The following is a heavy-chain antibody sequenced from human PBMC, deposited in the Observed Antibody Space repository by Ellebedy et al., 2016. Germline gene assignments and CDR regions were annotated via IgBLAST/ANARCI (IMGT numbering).Heavy chain of an antibody. V-gene: IGHV3-15*07. CDR3: TTDWLRYFDWPPPAPFMDV. CDR1: GFTFSDHY. D-gene: IGHD3-9*01. J-gene: IGHJ6*02. CDR2: IKSKTDGGTT. Sequence: GGSLRLSCAASGFTFSDHYMDWVRQGPGKGLEWVGRIKSKTDGGTTDYAAPVKGRFTITRDDSKTTLYLQMNSLKTEDTAVYYCTTDWLRYFDWPPPAPFMDVWGQGTTVTVSS.